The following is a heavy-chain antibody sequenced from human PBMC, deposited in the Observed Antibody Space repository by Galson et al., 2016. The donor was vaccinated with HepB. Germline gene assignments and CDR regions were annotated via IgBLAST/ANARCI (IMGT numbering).Heavy chain of an antibody. J-gene: IGHJ4*02. CDR1: GFTFERYD. D-gene: IGHD1-7*01. CDR3: ARAHSGNYLRAVLGY. CDR2: IGTIHDT. V-gene: IGHV3-13*01. Sequence: SLRLSCAASGFTFERYDMHWVRQAPGKGLEWVSVIGTIHDTKYPDSVKGRFTISRENAKNSLFLEMNSLRGDDTAVYYCARAHSGNYLRAVLGYWGQGVLVTVSS.